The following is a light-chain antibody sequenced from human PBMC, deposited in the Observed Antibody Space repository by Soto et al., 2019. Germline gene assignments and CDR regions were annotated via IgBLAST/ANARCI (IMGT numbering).Light chain of an antibody. CDR1: SSDVGGYNY. CDR3: CSYAGNYTFV. CDR2: AVS. V-gene: IGLV2-11*01. J-gene: IGLJ2*01. Sequence: QSVLTQPRSVSGSPGQSVTISCTGTSSDVGGYNYVSWYQQHPGKAPKLMIYAVSKRPSGVPDRFSGSKSGNTASLTISGLQAEDEADYYCCSYAGNYTFVFGGGTKLNVL.